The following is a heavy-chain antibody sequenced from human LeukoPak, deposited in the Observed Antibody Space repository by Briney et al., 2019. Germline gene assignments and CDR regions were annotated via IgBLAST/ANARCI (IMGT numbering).Heavy chain of an antibody. CDR2: IYHSGST. D-gene: IGHD3-22*01. Sequence: SETLSLTCTVSGYSIRSGYYWGWIRQPPGKGLEWIGSIYHSGSTYYNPSLKSRVTISVDTSKNQFSLKLSSVTAADTAVYYCGGDSSGYHHLFDYWGQGTLVTVSS. CDR1: GYSIRSGYY. CDR3: GGDSSGYHHLFDY. V-gene: IGHV4-38-2*02. J-gene: IGHJ4*02.